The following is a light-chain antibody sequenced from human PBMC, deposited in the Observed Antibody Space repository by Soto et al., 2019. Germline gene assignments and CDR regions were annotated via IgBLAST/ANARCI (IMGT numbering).Light chain of an antibody. Sequence: EIVLTQSPATLSLSPGERATLSCRASQSVSSYLAWYQQKPGQAPRLLIYDASNGATGIPVRFSGSGSGTDFTLTISSLEPEDFEVYYCQQRSNWPPTFGQGTKV. J-gene: IGKJ1*01. CDR1: QSVSSY. CDR2: DAS. V-gene: IGKV3-11*01. CDR3: QQRSNWPPT.